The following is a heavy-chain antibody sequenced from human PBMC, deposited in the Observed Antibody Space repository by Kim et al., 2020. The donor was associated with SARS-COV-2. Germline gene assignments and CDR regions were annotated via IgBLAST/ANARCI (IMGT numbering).Heavy chain of an antibody. J-gene: IGHJ4*02. CDR2: GAA. Sequence: GAANYAQKFQGRVTITADKSTRTVYMELSSLRSDDTAVYYCARDEVDTFDYWGQGTLVTVSS. D-gene: IGHD1-26*01. V-gene: IGHV1-69*06. CDR3: ARDEVDTFDY.